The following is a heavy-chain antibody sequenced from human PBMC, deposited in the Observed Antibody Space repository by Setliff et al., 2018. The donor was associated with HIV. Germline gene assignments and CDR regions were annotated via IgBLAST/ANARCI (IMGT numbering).Heavy chain of an antibody. Sequence: SETLSLTCSVSGASIRGHYWSWIRQSPGKGLEWIGNIYYSGNTNYNPSFKSRVTISVDTSKNQFSLRVNSVTAADTAVYYCARSLVPSSYYYGRHAFDIWGQGTKVTVSS. CDR1: GASIRGHY. V-gene: IGHV4-59*08. CDR3: ARSLVPSSYYYGRHAFDI. CDR2: IYYSGNT. D-gene: IGHD3-22*01. J-gene: IGHJ3*02.